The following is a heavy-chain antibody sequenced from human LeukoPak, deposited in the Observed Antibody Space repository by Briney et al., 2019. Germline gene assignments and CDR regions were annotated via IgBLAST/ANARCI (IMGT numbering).Heavy chain of an antibody. J-gene: IGHJ3*02. CDR1: GGSISRYY. CDR2: IYYSGST. CDR3: AKGGIRSGAFDI. D-gene: IGHD6-13*01. V-gene: IGHV4-59*01. Sequence: TETLSLTCTVSGGSISRYYWSWIRQPPGKGLEWIGYIYYSGSTNYNPSLKSRVTISVDTSKNHFSLKLSSVTAADTAVYYCAKGGIRSGAFDIWGQGTRVTVSS.